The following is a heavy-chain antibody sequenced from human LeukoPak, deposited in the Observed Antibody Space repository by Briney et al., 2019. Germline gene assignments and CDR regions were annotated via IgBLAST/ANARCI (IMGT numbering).Heavy chain of an antibody. CDR3: ASVGIYSPGIYYYMDV. CDR1: GGSISSYY. CDR2: IYYSGST. V-gene: IGHV4-59*01. J-gene: IGHJ6*03. Sequence: SETLSLTCTVSGGSISSYYWSWIRQPPGKGLEWIGYIYYSGSTNYNPSPKSRVTISVDTSKNQFSLKLSSMTAADTAVYYCASVGIYSPGIYYYMDVWGKGTTVTVSS. D-gene: IGHD1-26*01.